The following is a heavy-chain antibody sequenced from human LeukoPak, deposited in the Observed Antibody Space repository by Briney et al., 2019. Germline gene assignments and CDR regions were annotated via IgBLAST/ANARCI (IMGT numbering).Heavy chain of an antibody. CDR2: MNPNSGNT. CDR3: ARAKGVRGVIITHYYYYYMDV. CDR1: GYTFTNYD. V-gene: IGHV1-8*01. D-gene: IGHD3-10*01. Sequence: ASVKVSCKASGYTFTNYDINWVRQAAGQGLEWMGWMNPNSGNTGYAQKFQGRVTMTRNTSISTAYMELSSLRSEDTAVYYCARAKGVRGVIITHYYYYYMDVWGKGTTVTISS. J-gene: IGHJ6*03.